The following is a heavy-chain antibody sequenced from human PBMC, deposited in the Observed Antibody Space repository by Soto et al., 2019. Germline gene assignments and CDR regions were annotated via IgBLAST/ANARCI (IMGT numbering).Heavy chain of an antibody. Sequence: PSETLSLPCTFSGGSINSHFSTCIRQPPGTGLECLGYIHHSGRTHSSPSLQSRVTMSIDTSKNQFSLKLTSVTAADTAVYYCVRGWNVPGWLDXWGQGTLVTVS. D-gene: IGHD3-10*02. J-gene: IGHJ5*02. V-gene: IGHV4-59*11. CDR2: IHHSGRT. CDR1: GGSINSHF. CDR3: VRGWNVPGWLDX.